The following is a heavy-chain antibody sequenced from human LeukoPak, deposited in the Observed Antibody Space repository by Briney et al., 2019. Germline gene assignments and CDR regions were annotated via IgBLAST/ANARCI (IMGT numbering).Heavy chain of an antibody. CDR2: ISGSGGST. J-gene: IGHJ4*02. V-gene: IGHV3-23*01. D-gene: IGHD2-15*01. Sequence: GGSLRLSCAASGFTFSSYAMSWVRQAPGKGLEWVSAISGSGGSTYYADSVKGRFTISRDNSKNTLYLQMNSLRAEDTAVYYCANRQGGRGYYFDYWGQGTLVTVSS. CDR3: ANRQGGRGYYFDY. CDR1: GFTFSSYA.